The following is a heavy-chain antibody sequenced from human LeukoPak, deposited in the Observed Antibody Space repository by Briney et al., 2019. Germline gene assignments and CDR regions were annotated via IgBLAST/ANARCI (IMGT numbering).Heavy chain of an antibody. J-gene: IGHJ4*02. CDR1: GGSISSYY. CDR3: AKVDWREYNFDS. CDR2: MYTSGST. D-gene: IGHD3/OR15-3a*01. Sequence: SETLSLTCTVSGGSISSYYWTWIRQSAGKGLEWIGRMYTSGSTKYSPSFESRVTMSGDASKNQFSLRLNSVTAADTAIYYCAKVDWREYNFDSWGQGTLVTVSS. V-gene: IGHV4-4*07.